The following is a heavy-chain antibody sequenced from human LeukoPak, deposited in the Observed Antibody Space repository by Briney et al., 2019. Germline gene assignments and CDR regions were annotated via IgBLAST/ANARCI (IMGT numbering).Heavy chain of an antibody. V-gene: IGHV3-30*02. D-gene: IGHD3-10*01. CDR1: GFTFSSFG. CDR3: AKDKGGVIAKGYIDV. CDR2: IRYDGSNK. J-gene: IGHJ6*03. Sequence: GGSLRLSCAASGFTFSSFGIYWVRQAPGKGLEWVAFIRYDGSNKYYADSVKGRFTISRDNSKNTLYLQMNTLRAEDTAVYYCAKDKGGVIAKGYIDVWGKGTTVTVSS.